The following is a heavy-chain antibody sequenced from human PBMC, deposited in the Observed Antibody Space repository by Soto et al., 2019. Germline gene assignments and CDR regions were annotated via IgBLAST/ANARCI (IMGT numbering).Heavy chain of an antibody. CDR1: GGTFKTYT. Sequence: QVQLVQSGAELKKPGSSVNVSCAASGGTFKTYTINWVRQAPGQGLEWIGQIIPMYDSANYAQRFQGRVTISADKSTNIAYMELSGLMSEDTALYYCATWRTYSGSYCFDYWGQGTLVSVS. V-gene: IGHV1-69*06. J-gene: IGHJ4*02. CDR3: ATWRTYSGSYCFDY. CDR2: IIPMYDSA. D-gene: IGHD1-26*01.